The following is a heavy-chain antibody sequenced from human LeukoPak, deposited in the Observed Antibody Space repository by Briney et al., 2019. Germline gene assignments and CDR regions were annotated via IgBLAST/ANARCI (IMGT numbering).Heavy chain of an antibody. J-gene: IGHJ1*01. D-gene: IGHD3-22*01. V-gene: IGHV1-18*01. CDR3: ARDGLVITPGYFQH. CDR2: ISAYNGNT. CDR1: GYTFTSYG. Sequence: ASVKVSCKASGYTFTSYGISRVRQAPGQGLEWMGWISAYNGNTDYAQKLQGRVTMTTDTSTSTAYMELRSLRSDDTAVYYCARDGLVITPGYFQHWGQGTLVTVSS.